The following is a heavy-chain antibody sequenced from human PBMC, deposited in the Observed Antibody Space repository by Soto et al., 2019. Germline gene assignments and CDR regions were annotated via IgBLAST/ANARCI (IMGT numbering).Heavy chain of an antibody. V-gene: IGHV4-31*03. CDR1: GGSIGSGGDY. CDR2: IYYSGST. CDR3: AKSGGGGSGSYYRQRPRKNGYYYGMDV. J-gene: IGHJ6*02. Sequence: SETLSLTCTVSGGSIGSGGDYWSWIRQHPGKGLEWIGYIYYSGSTYYNPSLKSRVTISVDTSKNQFSLKLSSVTAADTAVYYCAKSGGGGSGSYYRQRPRKNGYYYGMDVWGQGTTVTVSS. D-gene: IGHD3-10*01.